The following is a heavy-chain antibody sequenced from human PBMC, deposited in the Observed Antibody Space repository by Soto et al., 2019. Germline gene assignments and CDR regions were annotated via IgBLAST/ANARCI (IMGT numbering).Heavy chain of an antibody. Sequence: ETLSLTCAVYGESFSGDYLSWIRQPPRKTLEQIGEINNRGDTNYNPPLKSRVTISVDTSIDHHSLKLTSVTAAEPTVHYCVRGRGVRVTIITPYYSYALDVPCQGSS. V-gene: IGHV4-34*01. J-gene: IGHJ6*02. D-gene: IGHD3-10*01. CDR3: VRGRGVRVTIITPYYSYALDV. CDR2: INNRGDT. CDR1: GESFSGDY.